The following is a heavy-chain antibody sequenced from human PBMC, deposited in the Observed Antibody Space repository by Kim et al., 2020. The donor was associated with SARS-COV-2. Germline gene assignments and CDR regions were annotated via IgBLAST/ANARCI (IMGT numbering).Heavy chain of an antibody. CDR1: GGSISSSSYY. D-gene: IGHD3-16*02. CDR2: IYYSGST. Sequence: SETLSLTCTVSGGSISSSSYYWGWIRQPPGKGLEWIGSIYYSGSTYYNPSLKSRVTISVDTSKNQFSLKLSSVTAADTAVYYCARQGLMITFGGVIVPYYSYYMDGWGKGTAITVSS. CDR3: ARQGLMITFGGVIVPYYSYYMDG. V-gene: IGHV4-39*01. J-gene: IGHJ6*03.